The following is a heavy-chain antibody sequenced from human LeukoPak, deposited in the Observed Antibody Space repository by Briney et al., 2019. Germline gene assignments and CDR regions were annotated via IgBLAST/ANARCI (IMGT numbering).Heavy chain of an antibody. D-gene: IGHD5-18*01. CDR1: GFTFSNYA. CDR2: ISGSGGTT. J-gene: IGHJ4*02. Sequence: PGGSLRLSCATSGFTFSNYAVSWVRQAPGKGLEWVSSISGSGGTTYYADSVKGRFTISRDNSKNTLYLQMNSLRAEDTAVYYCARDQYSYAHAAHWGQGTLVTVSS. V-gene: IGHV3-23*01. CDR3: ARDQYSYAHAAH.